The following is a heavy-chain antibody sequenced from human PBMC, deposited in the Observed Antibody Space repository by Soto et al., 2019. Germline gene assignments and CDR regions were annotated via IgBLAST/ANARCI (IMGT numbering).Heavy chain of an antibody. CDR3: ARDFKNSDAFDI. CDR1: GGSISSYY. Sequence: SETLSLTCTVSGGSISSYYWSWIRQPPGKGLGWIGYIYYSGSTNYNPSLKSRVTISVDTSKNQFSLKLSSVTAADTAVYYCARDFKNSDAFDIWGQGTMVTVSS. CDR2: IYYSGST. J-gene: IGHJ3*02. V-gene: IGHV4-59*01.